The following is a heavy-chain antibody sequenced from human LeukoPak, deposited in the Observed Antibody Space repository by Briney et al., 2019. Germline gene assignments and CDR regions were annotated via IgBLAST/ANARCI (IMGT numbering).Heavy chain of an antibody. CDR3: ARQVGASTTFDS. Sequence: GGSLRLSCAASGFTVSNNYMSWVRQAPGKGLEWVSAIYSGGNTYYLDSVKGRFTISRDNSKNTLYLQMNSLRAEDTAVYYCARQVGASTTFDSWGQGTLVTVSS. CDR1: GFTVSNNY. V-gene: IGHV3-53*01. D-gene: IGHD1-26*01. J-gene: IGHJ4*02. CDR2: IYSGGNT.